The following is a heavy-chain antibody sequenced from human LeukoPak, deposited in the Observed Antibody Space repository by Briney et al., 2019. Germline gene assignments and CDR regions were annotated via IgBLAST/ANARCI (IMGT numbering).Heavy chain of an antibody. CDR1: GFTFSSYA. CDR3: AKDRSGASGSYCNFDY. D-gene: IGHD3-10*01. CDR2: ISGSGGST. V-gene: IGHV3-23*01. J-gene: IGHJ4*02. Sequence: PGGSLRLSCAASGFTFSSYAMSWVRQAPGKGLEWVSAISGSGGSTYYADSVKGRFTISRDNSKNTLYLQMNSLRAEDTALYYCAKDRSGASGSYCNFDYWGQGTLVTVSS.